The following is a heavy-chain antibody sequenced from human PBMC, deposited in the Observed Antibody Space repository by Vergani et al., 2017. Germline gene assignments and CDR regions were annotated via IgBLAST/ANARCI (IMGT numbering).Heavy chain of an antibody. J-gene: IGHJ6*03. CDR3: AKVGYSSGSRYYYYYMDV. CDR2: ISYDGSNK. Sequence: QVQLVESGGGVVQPGRSLRLSCAASGFTFSSYGMHWVRQAPGKGLEWVAVISYDGSNKYYADSVKGRFTISRDNSKNTLYLQMNSLRAEDRAVYYCAKVGYSSGSRYYYYYMDVWGKGTTVTVSS. V-gene: IGHV3-30*18. CDR1: GFTFSSYG. D-gene: IGHD6-19*01.